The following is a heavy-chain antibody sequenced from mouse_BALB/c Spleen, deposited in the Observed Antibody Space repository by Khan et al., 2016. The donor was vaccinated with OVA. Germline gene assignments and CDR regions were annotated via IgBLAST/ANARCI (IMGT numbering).Heavy chain of an antibody. CDR1: GYSITSDYA. CDR2: ISYSGNT. CDR3: ARVYGGDFDY. J-gene: IGHJ2*01. V-gene: IGHV3-2*02. Sequence: EVQLVESGPGLVKPSQSLSLTCTVTGYSITSDYAWNWIRQLPGNKLERMGFISYSGNTNYNPSLKSRISITRDTSKNQFFLQLNSVTTEDTATYYCARVYGGDFDYWGQGTTLTVSS. D-gene: IGHD1-1*01.